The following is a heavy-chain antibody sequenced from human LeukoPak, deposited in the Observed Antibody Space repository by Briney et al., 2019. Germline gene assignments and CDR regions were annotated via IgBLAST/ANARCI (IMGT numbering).Heavy chain of an antibody. J-gene: IGHJ3*02. CDR2: TYHSGRT. Sequence: SETLSLTCTVSGYSISSGYYWGWIRQPPGKGLEWIGSTYHSGRTFYNPSLKSRVTISVDTSKNQFSLKLSSVTAADTAVYYCARDHLGATSAFDIWGQGTMVTVSS. CDR3: ARDHLGATSAFDI. V-gene: IGHV4-38-2*02. D-gene: IGHD1-26*01. CDR1: GYSISSGYY.